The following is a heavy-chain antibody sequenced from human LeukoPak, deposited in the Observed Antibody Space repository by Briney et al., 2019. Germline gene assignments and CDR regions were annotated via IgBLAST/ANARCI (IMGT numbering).Heavy chain of an antibody. D-gene: IGHD5-18*01. CDR1: GYTFTGYY. CDR3: ARETVLPAMVSYFDY. CDR2: INPNSGGT. Sequence: VASVKVSCKASGYTFTGYYIHWVRQAPGQGLEWMGWINPNSGGTNYAQKFQGRVTMTRDTSISTAYMELSRLRSDDTAVYYCARETVLPAMVSYFDYWGQGTLVTVSS. V-gene: IGHV1-2*02. J-gene: IGHJ4*02.